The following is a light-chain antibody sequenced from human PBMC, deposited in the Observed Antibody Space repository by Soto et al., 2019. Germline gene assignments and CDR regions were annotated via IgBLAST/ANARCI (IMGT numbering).Light chain of an antibody. V-gene: IGKV2-28*01. Sequence: DIVMTQSPLSLPVTPGEPASISCRSSQSLLHSNGYNYLDWYLQKPGQSPQLLIYLGSHRASGVPDRFSGSGSGTDFTLKISRVEAEDVGVYYCMQALQTPPYTFGQGTKLENK. J-gene: IGKJ2*01. CDR1: QSLLHSNGYNY. CDR3: MQALQTPPYT. CDR2: LGS.